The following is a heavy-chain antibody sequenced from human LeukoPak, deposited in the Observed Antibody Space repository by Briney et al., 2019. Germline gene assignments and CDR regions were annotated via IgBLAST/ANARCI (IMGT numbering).Heavy chain of an antibody. J-gene: IGHJ6*02. Sequence: PGGSLRLSCAASGFTFSSYAMSWVRQAPGKGPEWVSAISGSGGSTYYADSVKGRFTISRDNSKNTLYLQMNSLRAEDTAVYYCAKDQGLVPAAIYGMDVWGQGTTVTVSS. CDR2: ISGSGGST. D-gene: IGHD2-2*02. CDR3: AKDQGLVPAAIYGMDV. CDR1: GFTFSSYA. V-gene: IGHV3-23*01.